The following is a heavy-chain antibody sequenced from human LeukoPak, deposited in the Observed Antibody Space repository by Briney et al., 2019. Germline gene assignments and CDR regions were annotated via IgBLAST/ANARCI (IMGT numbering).Heavy chain of an antibody. CDR1: GFTFSSYE. Sequence: PGGSLRLSCAASGFTFSSYEMNWVRQAPGKGLEWVSYISSSGSTIYYADSVKGRFTISRDNAKNSLYLQMNSLRAEDTAVYYCARGGSSWLYYYGMDVWGQGTTVTVSS. J-gene: IGHJ6*02. D-gene: IGHD6-13*01. CDR3: ARGGSSWLYYYGMDV. V-gene: IGHV3-48*03. CDR2: ISSSGSTI.